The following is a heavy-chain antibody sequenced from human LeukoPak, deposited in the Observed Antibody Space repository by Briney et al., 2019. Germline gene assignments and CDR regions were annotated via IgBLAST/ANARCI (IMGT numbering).Heavy chain of an antibody. CDR1: GFTVSNYA. D-gene: IGHD6-19*01. CDR3: AKTPSEVAGTGGFDI. Sequence: PGGSLRLSCAASGFTVSNYAMTWVRQAPGKGLEWVSGISGSGGSTYYADSVKGRFTISRDNSKNTLYLQMNSLRAEDTAVYYCAKTPSEVAGTGGFDIWGQGTMVTVSS. J-gene: IGHJ3*02. CDR2: ISGSGGST. V-gene: IGHV3-23*01.